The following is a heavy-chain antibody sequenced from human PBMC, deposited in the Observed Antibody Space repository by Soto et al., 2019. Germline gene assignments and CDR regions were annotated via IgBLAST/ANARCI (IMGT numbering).Heavy chain of an antibody. V-gene: IGHV5-51*01. CDR2: IYPGDSDT. CDR1: GYSFTSYW. Sequence: GESLKISCKGSGYSFTSYWIGWVRQMPGKGLEWMGIIYPGDSDTRYSPSFQGQVTISADKSISTAYLQWSSLKASDTAMYYCARLRGSGSKYYYYGMDVWGQGTTVTVSS. CDR3: ARLRGSGSKYYYYGMDV. J-gene: IGHJ6*02. D-gene: IGHD3-10*01.